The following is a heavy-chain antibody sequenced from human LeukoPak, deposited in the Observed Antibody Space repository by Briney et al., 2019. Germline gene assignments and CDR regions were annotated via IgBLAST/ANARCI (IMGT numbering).Heavy chain of an antibody. J-gene: IGHJ6*03. CDR3: ARVGPGDYYYYYMDV. V-gene: IGHV4-59*01. CDR2: IYYSGST. D-gene: IGHD1-14*01. CDR1: GGSISSYY. Sequence: PSETLSLTCTVSGGSISSYYWSWIRQPPGKGLEWIGYIYYSGSTNYNPSLKSRVTISVDTSKNQFSLKLSSVTAADTAVYYCARVGPGDYYYYYMDVWGKGTTVTVSS.